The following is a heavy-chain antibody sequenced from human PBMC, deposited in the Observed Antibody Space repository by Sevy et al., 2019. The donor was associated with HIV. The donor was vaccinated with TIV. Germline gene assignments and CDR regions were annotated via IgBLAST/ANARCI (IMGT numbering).Heavy chain of an antibody. J-gene: IGHJ4*02. D-gene: IGHD6-13*01. Sequence: GGSLRLSCAASRFIFNDYGMHWVRQAPGKGLEWVAFIQYDGNDKYYADSMRGRFTISSDNSKNMLFLQMNSLRSEDTAMYYCAKNTAAAGAGGFDYWGQGTLVTVSS. CDR2: IQYDGNDK. CDR1: RFIFNDYG. CDR3: AKNTAAAGAGGFDY. V-gene: IGHV3-30*02.